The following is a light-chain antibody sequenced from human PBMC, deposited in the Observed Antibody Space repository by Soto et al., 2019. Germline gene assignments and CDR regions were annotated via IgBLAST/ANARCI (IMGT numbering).Light chain of an antibody. CDR3: ETWDSNIRV. V-gene: IGLV4-60*03. CDR2: LEGSGSY. J-gene: IGLJ2*01. CDR1: SGHRSYI. Sequence: QPVLTQSSSASASLGSSVKLTCTQSSGHRSYIIAWHQQQPGKAPRYLMKLEGSGSYNKGSGVPDRFSGSSSGADRYLTMSNLQSEDEADYYCETWDSNIRVFGGGTQLTVL.